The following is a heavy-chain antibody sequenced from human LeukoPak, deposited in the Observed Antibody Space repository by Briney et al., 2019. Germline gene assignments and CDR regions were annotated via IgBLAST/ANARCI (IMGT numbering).Heavy chain of an antibody. J-gene: IGHJ6*03. D-gene: IGHD1-26*01. CDR3: ARGGVDERDYYYYYYYMDV. V-gene: IGHV1-69*13. Sequence: SVKVSCKASGGTFSSYAISWVRQAPGQGLEWMGGIIPIFGTANYAQKFQGRVTITADESTSTAYMELSSLRSEDTAVYYCARGGVDERDYYYYYYYMDVWGKGTTVTVSS. CDR1: GGTFSSYA. CDR2: IIPIFGTA.